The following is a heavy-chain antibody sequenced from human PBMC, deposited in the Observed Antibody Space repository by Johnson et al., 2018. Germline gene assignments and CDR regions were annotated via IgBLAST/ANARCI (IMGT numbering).Heavy chain of an antibody. D-gene: IGHD3-3*01. CDR3: ARARKTYYDLWSGDGGMDV. V-gene: IGHV3-30*03. Sequence: QVQLVQSGGGVVQPGRSLRLSCAASGFTFSNYGMHWVRQAPGKGLEWVAVISYDGSNKYYADSVKGRFTISRDNSKNTLYLQMNSLRAEDTAVYYWARARKTYYDLWSGDGGMDVWGQGTTVTVSS. CDR1: GFTFSNYG. J-gene: IGHJ6*02. CDR2: ISYDGSNK.